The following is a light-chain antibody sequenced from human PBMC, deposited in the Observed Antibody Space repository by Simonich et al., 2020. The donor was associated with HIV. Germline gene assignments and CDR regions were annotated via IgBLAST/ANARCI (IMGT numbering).Light chain of an antibody. V-gene: IGKV1-NL1*01. CDR3: QQYYSTPYT. CDR2: TAS. J-gene: IGKJ2*01. Sequence: DIQMTQSPSSLSASVGDRVTITCRASQGISNSLAWYQQKPGKAPKLLLYTASRLESGGPSTFSGSGSGTEFTLTISSLQAEDVAVYYCQQYYSTPYTFGQGTKLEIK. CDR1: QGISNS.